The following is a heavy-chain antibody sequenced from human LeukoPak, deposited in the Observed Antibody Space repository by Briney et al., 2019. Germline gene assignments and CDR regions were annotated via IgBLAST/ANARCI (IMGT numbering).Heavy chain of an antibody. D-gene: IGHD6-19*01. CDR2: MLTAGTT. CDR3: AREGYSSGWFRL. CDR1: EFIVSSYY. J-gene: IGHJ1*01. V-gene: IGHV3-53*01. Sequence: PGGSLRLSCAASEFIVSSYYMSWVRQAPGKGPEWVSVMLTAGTTYYADSVKGRFTISRDDSKNMVYLQMNSLRAEDTAVYFCAREGYSSGWFRLWGQGTLVTVSS.